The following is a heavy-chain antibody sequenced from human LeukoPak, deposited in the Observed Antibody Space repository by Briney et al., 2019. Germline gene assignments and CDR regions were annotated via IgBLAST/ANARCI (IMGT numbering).Heavy chain of an antibody. D-gene: IGHD3-3*01. J-gene: IGHJ5*02. V-gene: IGHV3-53*01. CDR3: ARSYTHYDFWSGYTYQNYFDP. CDR1: GFTVSSSY. CDR2: IYAGDST. Sequence: PGGSLRLSCAASGFTVSSSYISWVRQAPGKGLEWVSVIYAGDSTYYADSVKGRFIISRDNSKNTVYLQMASLRAEDTAVYYCARSYTHYDFWSGYTYQNYFDPWGQGTLVTVSS.